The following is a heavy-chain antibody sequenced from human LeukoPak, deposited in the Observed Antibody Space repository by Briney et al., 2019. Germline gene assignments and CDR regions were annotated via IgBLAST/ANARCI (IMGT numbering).Heavy chain of an antibody. CDR1: GFTFSSYG. J-gene: IGHJ5*02. CDR3: AKDQQWELYDWFDP. Sequence: GGSLRLSCVVSGFTFSSYGMNWVRQTPGKGLEWVSTISGSGTNIYYGDSVKGRFTISRDNSKNTLFLQMNSLRAEDTAVYYCAKDQQWELYDWFDPWGQGTLVTVSS. D-gene: IGHD1-26*01. CDR2: ISGSGTNI. V-gene: IGHV3-23*01.